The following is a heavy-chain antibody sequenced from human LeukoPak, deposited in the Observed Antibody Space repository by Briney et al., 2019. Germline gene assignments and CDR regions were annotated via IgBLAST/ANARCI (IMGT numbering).Heavy chain of an antibody. D-gene: IGHD3-16*02. CDR3: ARERLGELSPNYYYYYGMDV. CDR1: GYTFTGCY. J-gene: IGHJ6*04. V-gene: IGHV1-2*04. CDR2: INPNRGGT. Sequence: ASVKVSCKASGYTFTGCYMHWVRQAPGQGLEWMGWINPNRGGTNYAQKFQGWVTMTRDTSISTAYMELGRLRSDDTAVYYCARERLGELSPNYYYYYGMDVWGKGTTVTVSS.